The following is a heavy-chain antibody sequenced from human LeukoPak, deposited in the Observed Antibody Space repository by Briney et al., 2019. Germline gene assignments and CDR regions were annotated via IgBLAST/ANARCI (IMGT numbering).Heavy chain of an antibody. CDR2: MNPDIGNT. J-gene: IGHJ2*01. Sequence: ASVNVSCKASGYTFTTYDINWVRQATGQGLEWLGWMNPDIGNTGYSQNFQGRVTMTRNTSISTAYMELTSLRSEDTAVYYCARGPTYYDSSWGYFDLWGRGTLVTVSS. CDR3: ARGPTYYDSSWGYFDL. V-gene: IGHV1-8*01. D-gene: IGHD3-22*01. CDR1: GYTFTTYD.